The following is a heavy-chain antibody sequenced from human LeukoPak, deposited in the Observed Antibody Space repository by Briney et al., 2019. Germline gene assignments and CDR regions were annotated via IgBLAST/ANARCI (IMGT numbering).Heavy chain of an antibody. Sequence: GGSLTLSCAASGFTVSRYWMHGVRQAPGKGLVWVSRIDSDVSSTTYADSVKGRFIISRDNAKNTLYLQMNSLRAEDTAVYYCARTVTDAFDIWGQGTMVSVSS. CDR3: ARTVTDAFDI. CDR1: GFTVSRYW. V-gene: IGHV3-74*03. D-gene: IGHD3-16*02. J-gene: IGHJ3*02. CDR2: IDSDVSST.